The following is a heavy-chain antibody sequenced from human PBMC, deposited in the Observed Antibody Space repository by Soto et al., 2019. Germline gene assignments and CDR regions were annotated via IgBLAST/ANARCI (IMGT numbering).Heavy chain of an antibody. J-gene: IGHJ5*02. CDR1: GGSISSYY. V-gene: IGHV4-59*01. CDR2: IYYSGST. D-gene: IGHD3-10*01. Sequence: SETLSLTCTVSGGSISSYYWSWIRQPPGKGLEWIGYIYYSGSTNYNPSLKSRVTISVDTSKNQFSLKLSSVTAADTAVYYCAGYGSGSSNWFDPWGQGTLVTVSS. CDR3: AGYGSGSSNWFDP.